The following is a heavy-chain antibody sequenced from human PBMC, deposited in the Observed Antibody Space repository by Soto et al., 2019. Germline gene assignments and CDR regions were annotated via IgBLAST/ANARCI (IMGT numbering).Heavy chain of an antibody. D-gene: IGHD2-2*01. Sequence: QVQLQQWGAGLLKPSETLSLTCAVYGGSSSGYYWSWIRQPPGKGLEWIGEINHSGSTNYNPSLKSRVTISVDTSKNQFSLKLSSVTAADTAVYYCARGSSRNCYGMDVWGQGTTVTVSS. V-gene: IGHV4-34*01. CDR3: ARGSSRNCYGMDV. CDR2: INHSGST. CDR1: GGSSSGYY. J-gene: IGHJ6*02.